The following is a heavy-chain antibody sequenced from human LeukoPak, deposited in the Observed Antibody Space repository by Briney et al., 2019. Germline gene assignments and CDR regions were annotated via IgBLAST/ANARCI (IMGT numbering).Heavy chain of an antibody. Sequence: GGSLRLSCAASGFTFSSYSMNWVRQAPGKGLEWVSSISSSSYICYADSVKGRFTISRDNAKNSLYLQMNSLRAEDTAVYYCARDPSTVTTTPYYFDYWGQGTLVTVSS. CDR3: ARDPSTVTTTPYYFDY. CDR1: GFTFSSYS. CDR2: ISSSSYI. D-gene: IGHD4-17*01. J-gene: IGHJ4*02. V-gene: IGHV3-21*01.